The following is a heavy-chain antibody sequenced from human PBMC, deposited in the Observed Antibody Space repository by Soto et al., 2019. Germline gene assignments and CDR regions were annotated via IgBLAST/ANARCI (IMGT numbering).Heavy chain of an antibody. CDR1: GYTFTSYL. V-gene: IGHV1-3*01. D-gene: IGHD5-12*01. CDR3: ARDLGTEIVATVAGY. Sequence: ASVKVSCKASGYTFTSYLMHWLRQAPGQRLEWMGWINGAGGDTKYSQKFQGRVTITRDTSASTAHMEVSSLTSEDTAVYYCARDLGTEIVATVAGYWGQGTLVTVSS. J-gene: IGHJ4*02. CDR2: INGAGGDT.